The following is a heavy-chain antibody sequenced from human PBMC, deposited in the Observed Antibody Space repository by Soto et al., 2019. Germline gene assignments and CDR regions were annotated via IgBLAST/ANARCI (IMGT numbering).Heavy chain of an antibody. Sequence: GGSLRLSCAASGFTFSSYGMHWVRQAPGKGLEWVAVISYDGSNKYYADSVKGRFTISRDNSKNTLYLQMNSLRAEDTAVYYCAKDERYVLMVYAILRDDSYCYGMDVWGQGTTVTVSS. CDR1: GFTFSSYG. D-gene: IGHD2-8*01. J-gene: IGHJ6*02. V-gene: IGHV3-30*18. CDR2: ISYDGSNK. CDR3: AKDERYVLMVYAILRDDSYCYGMDV.